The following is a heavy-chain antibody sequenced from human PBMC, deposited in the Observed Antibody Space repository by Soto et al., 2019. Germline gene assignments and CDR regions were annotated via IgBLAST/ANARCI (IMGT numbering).Heavy chain of an antibody. J-gene: IGHJ4*02. CDR2: ISPYNGNT. Sequence: GASVKVSCKASGYIFITYGISWVRQAPGQGLEWMGRISPYNGNTNYAQNLQGRVTMTTDTSTSTAYMELRSLRSDDTAVYYCVRDLDGSGSYYTDHWRPRTQVTVSS. CDR1: GYIFITYG. D-gene: IGHD3-10*01. CDR3: VRDLDGSGSYYTDH. V-gene: IGHV1-18*01.